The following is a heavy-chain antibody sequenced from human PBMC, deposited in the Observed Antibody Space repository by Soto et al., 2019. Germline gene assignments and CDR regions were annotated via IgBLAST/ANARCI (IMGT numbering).Heavy chain of an antibody. CDR2: ISGSGGST. V-gene: IGHV3-23*01. J-gene: IGHJ4*02. Sequence: GGSLRPSCAASGFTFSSYAMSWARQAPGKGLEWVSAISGSGGSTYYADSVKGRFTISRDNSKNTLYLQMNSLRAEDTAVYYCAKDLSITMVRGVAGTFDYWGQGT. CDR3: AKDLSITMVRGVAGTFDY. CDR1: GFTFSSYA. D-gene: IGHD3-10*01.